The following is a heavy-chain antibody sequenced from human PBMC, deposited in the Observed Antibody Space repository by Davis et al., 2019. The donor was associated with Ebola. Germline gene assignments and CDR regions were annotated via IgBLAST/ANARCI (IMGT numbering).Heavy chain of an antibody. CDR2: IYHSGST. CDR1: GYSISSGYY. V-gene: IGHV4-38-2*02. CDR3: ARENSSGPDAFDI. J-gene: IGHJ3*02. Sequence: PSETLSLTCTVSGYSISSGYYWGWIRQPPGKGLDWIGSIYHSGSTYYNPSLKSRVTMSVDTSKNQFSLKLSSVTAADTAVYYCARENSSGPDAFDIWGQGTMVTVSS. D-gene: IGHD3-22*01.